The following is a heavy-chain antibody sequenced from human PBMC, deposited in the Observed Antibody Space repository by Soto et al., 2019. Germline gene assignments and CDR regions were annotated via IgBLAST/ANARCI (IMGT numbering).Heavy chain of an antibody. CDR1: GFSLSTTGVG. CDR2: IYWDNDK. CDR3: ARSLWFGELH. V-gene: IGHV2-5*02. J-gene: IGHJ4*02. Sequence: QITLKESGPPLVKPTQTLTLTCSFSGFSLSTTGVGVGWIRQSPGKALEWLAIIYWDNDKRYSPSLKSRVTITKDTSKNLVVLTVTNMDPVDTGTYYCARSLWFGELHWGQGALVTVSS. D-gene: IGHD3-10*01.